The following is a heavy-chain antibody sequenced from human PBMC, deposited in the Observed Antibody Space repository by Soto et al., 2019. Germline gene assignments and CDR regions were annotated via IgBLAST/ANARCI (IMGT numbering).Heavy chain of an antibody. CDR1: GFTFSSHD. D-gene: IGHD1-7*01. Sequence: EVQLAESGGGMVQPGGSLRLSCVASGFTFSSHDMHWVRQAPWKGLEYVSSISSNGGTTYYGNSVKGRFTISRDNSKNTQYLQMGSLRAQDMAVYYCARRVSGNYDYWGQGTLVTVS. CDR3: ARRVSGNYDY. J-gene: IGHJ4*02. CDR2: ISSNGGTT. V-gene: IGHV3-64*01.